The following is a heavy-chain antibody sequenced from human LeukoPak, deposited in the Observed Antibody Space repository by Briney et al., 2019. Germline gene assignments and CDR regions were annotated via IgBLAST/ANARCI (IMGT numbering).Heavy chain of an antibody. V-gene: IGHV3-43*02. CDR2: ISGDGRDT. J-gene: IGHJ3*02. D-gene: IGHD2-21*01. Sequence: GSLRLSCAASGFTFDDYAMHWVRQAPRKGLEWVSLISGDGRDTYYGGFVKGRFTISRDNINNSLYLQMNNLRTEDTALYYCAKDRVLAYQDTADSFDICGQGTVVTVSS. CDR1: GFTFDDYA. CDR3: AKDRVLAYQDTADSFDI.